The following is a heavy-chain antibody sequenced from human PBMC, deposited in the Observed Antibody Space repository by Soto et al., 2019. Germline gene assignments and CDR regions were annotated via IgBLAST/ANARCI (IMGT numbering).Heavy chain of an antibody. CDR2: IYYTGST. CDR1: GGSISTYY. D-gene: IGHD2-2*01. J-gene: IGHJ4*02. V-gene: IGHV4-59*01. Sequence: ETLSLTCSVSGGSISTYYWSWIRQPPDRGLEWIGYIYYTGSTDYSPSLKSRVSISVDTSKNEFSLKMNSVTAADTAVYYCARGYQASGFDYWGQGNMVTVSS. CDR3: ARGYQASGFDY.